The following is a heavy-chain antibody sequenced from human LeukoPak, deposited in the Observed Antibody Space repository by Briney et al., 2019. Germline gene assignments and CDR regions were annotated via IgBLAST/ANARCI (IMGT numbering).Heavy chain of an antibody. Sequence: ASVKVSCKVSGYTLTELSLHWGRQAPGKGLEWRGRFDPEDGETIYARKFQGRVTMTEDTSTDTAYMELSSLRSEDTAVYFCAVSLTTGGYYGMDLWGQGTTVTVSS. D-gene: IGHD1-1*01. V-gene: IGHV1-24*01. J-gene: IGHJ6*02. CDR3: AVSLTTGGYYGMDL. CDR1: GYTLTELS. CDR2: FDPEDGET.